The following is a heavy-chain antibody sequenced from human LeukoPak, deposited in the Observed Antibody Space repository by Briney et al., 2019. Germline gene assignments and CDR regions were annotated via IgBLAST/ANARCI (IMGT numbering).Heavy chain of an antibody. CDR3: AKDWYTSSSRLFYYMDV. CDR1: GFPFSSYW. D-gene: IGHD6-6*01. Sequence: GGSLRLSCAASGFPFSSYWMSWVRQAPGKGLEWVSAISGSGGSTYYADSVKGRFTISRDNSKNTLYLQMNTLRAEDTAVYYCAKDWYTSSSRLFYYMDVWGKGTTVTVSS. V-gene: IGHV3-23*01. CDR2: ISGSGGST. J-gene: IGHJ6*03.